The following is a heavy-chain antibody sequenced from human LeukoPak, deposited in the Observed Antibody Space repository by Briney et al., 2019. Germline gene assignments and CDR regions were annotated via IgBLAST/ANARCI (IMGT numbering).Heavy chain of an antibody. V-gene: IGHV1-8*01. J-gene: IGHJ4*02. CDR1: GYTFTSYD. Sequence: ASVKVSCKASGYTFTSYDINWVRQATGQGLEWMGWMNPNSGNTGYAQKFQGRVTMTRNTSISTAYMELSSLRSEDTAVYYCARGSYYYDSSGYYTEFDYWGQGTLVTVSS. CDR3: ARGSYYYDSSGYYTEFDY. D-gene: IGHD3-22*01. CDR2: MNPNSGNT.